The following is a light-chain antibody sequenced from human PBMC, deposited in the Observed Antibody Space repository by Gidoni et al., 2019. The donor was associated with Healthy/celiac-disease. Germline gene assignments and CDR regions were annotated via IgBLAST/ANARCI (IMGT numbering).Light chain of an antibody. CDR2: DVS. CDR3: SSYTSSSTL. Sequence: QSVLTQPASVSGSPGQSITISCTGTSSDVGGYNYVSWYQQHPGKAHKLISYDVSNRPSGDSKRCAGSKSGYTAALTISGLQAEDEADYYCSSYTSSSTLFGGGTKLTLL. J-gene: IGLJ2*01. V-gene: IGLV2-14*03. CDR1: SSDVGGYNY.